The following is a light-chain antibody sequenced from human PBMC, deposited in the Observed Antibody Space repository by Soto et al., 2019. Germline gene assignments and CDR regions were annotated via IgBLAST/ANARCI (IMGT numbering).Light chain of an antibody. J-gene: IGKJ2*01. CDR1: QSVGGD. Sequence: EVVMTQSPVTLSVSPGERATLSCRASQSVGGDLAWYQQTPGQTPRLLLYGAVTRATGVAARFSGAGSGTEFTLTVDSLQSADVAIYYCQQYNAWPRTFGQGTKLEI. V-gene: IGKV3-15*01. CDR2: GAV. CDR3: QQYNAWPRT.